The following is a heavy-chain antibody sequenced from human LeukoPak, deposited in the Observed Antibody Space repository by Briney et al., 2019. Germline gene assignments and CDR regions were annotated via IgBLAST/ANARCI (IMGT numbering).Heavy chain of an antibody. D-gene: IGHD2-2*01. V-gene: IGHV3-48*03. CDR1: GFTFSSYE. J-gene: IGHJ6*02. CDR3: ARDRQVQCSSTSCYPRYYYGMDV. CDR2: IISSGSTI. Sequence: GGSLRLSCAASGFTFSSYEMNLVRQAPGKGLEWVSYIISSGSTIYYADSVKGRFTICRDNAKNSLYLQMNRLRAEDTAVYYCARDRQVQCSSTSCYPRYYYGMDVWGQGTTVTVSS.